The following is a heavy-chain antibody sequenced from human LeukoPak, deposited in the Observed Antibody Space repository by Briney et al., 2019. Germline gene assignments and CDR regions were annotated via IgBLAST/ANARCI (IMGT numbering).Heavy chain of an antibody. CDR3: ARGPFYILTGYYIDY. V-gene: IGHV1-8*01. CDR2: MNPNSGNT. CDR1: RGTFNKYG. D-gene: IGHD3-9*01. Sequence: ASEKVSCRASRGTFNKYGLNWVRQATGQGLEWMGWMNPNSGNTGYAQKFQGRVTMTRNTSISTAYMELSSLRSEDTAVYYCARGPFYILTGYYIDYWGQGTLVTVSS. J-gene: IGHJ4*02.